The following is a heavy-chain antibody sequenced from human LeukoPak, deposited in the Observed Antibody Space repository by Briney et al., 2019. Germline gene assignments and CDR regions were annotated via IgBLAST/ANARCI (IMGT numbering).Heavy chain of an antibody. D-gene: IGHD6-13*01. J-gene: IGHJ4*02. CDR3: ARGRGYLDY. Sequence: KASETLSLTCTVSGYSISSGYYWGRIRQPPGKGLEWIGSIYHSGSTYYNPSLKSRVTISVDTSKNQFSLKLSSVTAADTAVYYCARGRGYLDYWGQGTLVTVSS. CDR2: IYHSGST. V-gene: IGHV4-38-2*02. CDR1: GYSISSGYY.